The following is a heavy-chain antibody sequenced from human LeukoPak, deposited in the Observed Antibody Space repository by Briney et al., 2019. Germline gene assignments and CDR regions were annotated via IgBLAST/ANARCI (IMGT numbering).Heavy chain of an antibody. CDR3: ARGWRTMVDPWAFDI. J-gene: IGHJ3*02. D-gene: IGHD4/OR15-4a*01. CDR1: GGSISSGGYY. CDR2: IYYSGST. Sequence: SETLSLTCTVSGGSISSGGYYWSWIRQHPGKGLEWIGYIYYSGSTYYNPSLKSRVTISVDTSKNQFSLKLSSVTAADTAVYYCARGWRTMVDPWAFDIWGQGTMVTVSS. V-gene: IGHV4-31*03.